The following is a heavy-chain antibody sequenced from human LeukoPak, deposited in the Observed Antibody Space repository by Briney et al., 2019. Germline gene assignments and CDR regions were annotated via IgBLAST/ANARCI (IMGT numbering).Heavy chain of an antibody. CDR3: ARDSRSVVVPAAIRANFDY. CDR1: GFTFSSYG. V-gene: IGHV3-33*01. CDR2: IWYDGSNK. J-gene: IGHJ4*02. D-gene: IGHD2-2*01. Sequence: GRSLRLSCAASGFTFSSYGMHWVRQAPGKGLEWVAVIWYDGSNKYYADSVKGRFTISRDNSKNTLYLQMNSLRAEDTAVYYCARDSRSVVVPAAIRANFDYWGQGTLVTVSS.